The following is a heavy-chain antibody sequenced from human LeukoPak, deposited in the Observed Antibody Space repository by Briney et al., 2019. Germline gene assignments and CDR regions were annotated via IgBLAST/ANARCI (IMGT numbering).Heavy chain of an antibody. Sequence: GGSLRLSCAASGFTFSDSFMSWIRQAPGKGLEWVSSISTRSSYIYYADSLKGRFTVSRDNAKNSVYLQMNSLRAEDTAVYYCARGYCTNGACYGLFDYWGQGTLVTVSS. D-gene: IGHD2-8*01. V-gene: IGHV3-11*06. CDR2: ISTRSSYI. CDR3: ARGYCTNGACYGLFDY. J-gene: IGHJ4*02. CDR1: GFTFSDSF.